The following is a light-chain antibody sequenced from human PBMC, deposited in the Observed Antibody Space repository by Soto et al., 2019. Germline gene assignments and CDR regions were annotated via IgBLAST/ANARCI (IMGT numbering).Light chain of an antibody. J-gene: IGLJ3*02. Sequence: QSALTQPTSASGSPGQSVTISCTGTSSDVGAYNYVSWYQQHPGKAPKLMIYEVSERPSGVPDRFSGSKSGNTASLTVSGLQAEDEAEYYCSVYTGRLMFGGGTKLTVL. CDR1: SSDVGAYNY. CDR2: EVS. V-gene: IGLV2-8*01. CDR3: SVYTGRLM.